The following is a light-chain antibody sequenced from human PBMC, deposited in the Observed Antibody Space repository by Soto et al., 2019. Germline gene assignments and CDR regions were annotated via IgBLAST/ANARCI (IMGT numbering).Light chain of an antibody. J-gene: IGLJ1*01. Sequence: QSALTQPASVSGSPGQSITISCTGTSRDVGGYNYVSWYQQHPGKAPKLMIYDVSNRPSGVSNRFSGSKSGNTASLTISGLQAEDEADYYCSSYTSSSTAYVFGTRTKVTVL. V-gene: IGLV2-14*01. CDR1: SRDVGGYNY. CDR2: DVS. CDR3: SSYTSSSTAYV.